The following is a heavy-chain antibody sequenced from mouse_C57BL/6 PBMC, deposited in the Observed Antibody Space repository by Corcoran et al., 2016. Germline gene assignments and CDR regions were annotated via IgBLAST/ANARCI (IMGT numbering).Heavy chain of an antibody. V-gene: IGHV14-1*01. CDR2: IDPEDGDT. Sequence: EVQLQQSGAELVRPGASVELCCTASGFNIKDYYMHWVKQRPEQDLEWIGRIDPEDGDTEYAPKFQGKATMTADTSSNTAYLQLSSLTSEDTAVYYCTFYGNDWYFDVWGTGTTVTVSS. CDR3: TFYGNDWYFDV. CDR1: GFNIKDYY. J-gene: IGHJ1*03. D-gene: IGHD2-1*01.